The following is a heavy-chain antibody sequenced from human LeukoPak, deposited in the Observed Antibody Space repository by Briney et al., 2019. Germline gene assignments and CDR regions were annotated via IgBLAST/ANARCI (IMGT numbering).Heavy chain of an antibody. CDR1: GFTFSNYA. D-gene: IGHD3-22*01. J-gene: IGHJ4*02. Sequence: GGSLRLSCAASGFTFSNYAMSWVRQAPGKGLEWVSVISGSGSSTYYADSVKGRFTISRDNSKNTLYLQMNSLRAEDTAVYYCAKEDVKYYDSSGPTSFDYWGQGTLVTVSS. CDR2: ISGSGSST. CDR3: AKEDVKYYDSSGPTSFDY. V-gene: IGHV3-23*01.